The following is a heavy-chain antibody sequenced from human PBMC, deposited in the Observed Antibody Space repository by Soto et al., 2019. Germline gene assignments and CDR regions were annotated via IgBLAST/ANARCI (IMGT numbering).Heavy chain of an antibody. CDR3: AHMGSGILEFDY. CDR2: IYWDDDK. CDR1: GFSLSTSGVG. D-gene: IGHD3-10*01. V-gene: IGHV2-5*02. J-gene: IGHJ4*02. Sequence: SGPTLVNPTQTLTLTCTFSGFSLSTSGVGVGWIRQPPGKALEWLALIYWDDDKRYSPSLKSRLTITKDTSKNQVVLTMTNIDPVDTATYYCAHMGSGILEFDYWGQGTLVTVSS.